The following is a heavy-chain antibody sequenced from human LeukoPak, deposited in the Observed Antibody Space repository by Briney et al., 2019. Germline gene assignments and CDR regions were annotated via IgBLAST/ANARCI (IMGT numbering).Heavy chain of an antibody. CDR1: GFTCNTYA. CDR3: AREARGDV. Sequence: GGSLRLSCAASGFTCNTYAMSWVRQAPGKGLEWVSAISGSGDSRYYADSVKGRFTISRDNSKNTLYLQMNSLRAEDTAAYYCAREARGDVWGQGTTVTVSS. CDR2: ISGSGDSR. V-gene: IGHV3-23*01. J-gene: IGHJ6*02.